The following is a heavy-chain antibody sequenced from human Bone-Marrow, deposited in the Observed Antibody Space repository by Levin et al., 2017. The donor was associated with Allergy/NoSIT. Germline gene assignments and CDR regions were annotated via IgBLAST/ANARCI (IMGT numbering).Heavy chain of an antibody. CDR3: STEMGYYFDL. D-gene: IGHD1-1*01. J-gene: IGHJ2*01. Sequence: GESLKISCAASGFTFSNAWMNWLRQAPGKGLEWVGRIKTKIDGGTRDFAAPVKGRFTISRDDSKNTLFLQMNSLETGDTGVYYCSTEMGYYFDLWGRGALVTVSS. CDR1: GFTFSNAW. CDR2: IKTKIDGGTR. V-gene: IGHV3-15*07.